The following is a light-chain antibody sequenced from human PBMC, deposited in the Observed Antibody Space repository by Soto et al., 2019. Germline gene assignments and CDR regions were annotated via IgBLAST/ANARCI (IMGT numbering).Light chain of an antibody. Sequence: DIQMTQSPSILSASVGDRVTISCRASQSISTWLAWFQQIPGKAPNLLIYKASNLQSGVPSRFSGSGSGTDFTLTISSLQPDGFATYYCQQYHSYPWTFGQGTRVDVK. J-gene: IGKJ1*01. CDR2: KAS. V-gene: IGKV1-5*03. CDR3: QQYHSYPWT. CDR1: QSISTW.